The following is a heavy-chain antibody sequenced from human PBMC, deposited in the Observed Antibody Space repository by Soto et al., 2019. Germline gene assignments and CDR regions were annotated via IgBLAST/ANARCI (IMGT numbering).Heavy chain of an antibody. V-gene: IGHV4-59*01. CDR3: ARLFYYGSGTQGYYFDY. D-gene: IGHD3-10*01. Sequence: PSETLSLTSTDSSGSISDFYWSWIRQPPGKGLEWIGYIYYSGNTNYNPSLKRRVTMSGDTSKNQFSLRLSSVTAADTAVYYCARLFYYGSGTQGYYFDYWGQGTLVTVSS. CDR2: IYYSGNT. CDR1: SGSISDFY. J-gene: IGHJ4*02.